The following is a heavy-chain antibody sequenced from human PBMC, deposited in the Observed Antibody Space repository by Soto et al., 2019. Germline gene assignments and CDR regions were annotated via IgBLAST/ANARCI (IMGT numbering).Heavy chain of an antibody. CDR3: ASARHIGP. CDR1: GFTFSNYW. CDR2: IKEDGSER. J-gene: IGHJ5*02. V-gene: IGHV3-7*01. Sequence: GGSLRLSCAASGFTFSNYWMSWVRQAPGKGLEWVANIKEDGSERNYVDSVKGRFTISRDNAENSLYLQMDSLRAEDTAVYYCASARHIGPWGQGTLVTVSS. D-gene: IGHD2-21*01.